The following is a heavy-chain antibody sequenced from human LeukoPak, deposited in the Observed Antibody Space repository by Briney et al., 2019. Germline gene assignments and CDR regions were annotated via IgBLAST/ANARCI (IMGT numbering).Heavy chain of an antibody. CDR2: IDWNDDK. CDR3: ARIQGGTTVRGVIRVNAFDI. V-gene: IGHV2-70*01. CDR1: GVSLSTSGMC. D-gene: IGHD3-10*01. Sequence: VSGPALVKPTQTLTLTCTFSGVSLSTSGMCVSWIRQPPGKALEWLAVIDWNDDKYYSTSLKTRLTISKDTSTNQVVLTMTNMDPVDAATYYCARIQGGTTVRGVIRVNAFDIWGQGTMVTVSS. J-gene: IGHJ3*02.